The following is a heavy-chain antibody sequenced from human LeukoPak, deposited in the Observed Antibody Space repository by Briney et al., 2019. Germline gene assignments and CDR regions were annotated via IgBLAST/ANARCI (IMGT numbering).Heavy chain of an antibody. CDR1: GYTFTSYA. CDR2: INAGNGNT. D-gene: IGHD2-2*02. Sequence: ASVKVSCKASGYTFTSYAMHWVRQAPGQRLEWMGWINAGNGNTKYSQKFQGRVTITRDTSASTAYMELSSLRSEDTVVYYCVPGYLGYCSSTSCYTLSYYYYYGMDVWGQGTTVTVSS. CDR3: VPGYLGYCSSTSCYTLSYYYYYGMDV. V-gene: IGHV1-3*01. J-gene: IGHJ6*02.